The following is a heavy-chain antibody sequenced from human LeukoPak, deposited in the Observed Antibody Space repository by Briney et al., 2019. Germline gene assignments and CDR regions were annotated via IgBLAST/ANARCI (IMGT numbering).Heavy chain of an antibody. D-gene: IGHD3-10*01. CDR3: AGTYYYSYYYYMDV. CDR2: IFHSGST. CDR1: GGSFSGYY. Sequence: PSETLSLTCAVYGGSFSGYYWSWIRQPPGKGLEWIGCIFHSGSTNYNPSLKSRVNISLGTSKNQFSLKLSSVTAADTAVYYCAGTYYYSYYYYMDVWGKGTTVTISS. V-gene: IGHV4-59*01. J-gene: IGHJ6*03.